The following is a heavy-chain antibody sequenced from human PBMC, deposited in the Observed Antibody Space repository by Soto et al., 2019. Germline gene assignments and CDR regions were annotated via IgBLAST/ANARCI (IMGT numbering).Heavy chain of an antibody. J-gene: IGHJ4*02. CDR3: TRGRPDYFDY. V-gene: IGHV3-48*02. CDR2: ISSNSRSI. Sequence: PGGSLRLSCAASGFSFSDYTMIWVRQAPGKGLEWVSYISSNSRSIYYADSVKGRFTISRDNAKNSLYLQMNSLRDEDTAVYYCTRGRPDYFDYWGQGTLVTVSS. CDR1: GFSFSDYT.